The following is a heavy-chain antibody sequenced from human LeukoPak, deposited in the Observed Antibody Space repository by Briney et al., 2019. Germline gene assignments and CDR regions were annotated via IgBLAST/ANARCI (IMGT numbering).Heavy chain of an antibody. CDR3: AMSLLWFGEGRFDP. CDR1: GGSISSTLHY. CDR2: MYYSVST. V-gene: IGHV4-39*07. Sequence: SETLSLTCTVSGGSISSTLHYWGWIRQPPGKGLEWIGSMYYSVSTNYNPSLKSRVTISVDKSKNQFSLKLSSVTAADTAVYYCAMSLLWFGEGRFDPWGQGTLVTVSS. J-gene: IGHJ5*02. D-gene: IGHD3-10*01.